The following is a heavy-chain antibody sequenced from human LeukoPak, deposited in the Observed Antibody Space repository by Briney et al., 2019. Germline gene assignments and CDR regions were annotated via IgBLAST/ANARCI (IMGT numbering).Heavy chain of an antibody. V-gene: IGHV3-74*01. CDR3: ARGGDYPFDY. CDR2: INSGGSST. J-gene: IGHJ4*02. D-gene: IGHD4-17*01. Sequence: GGSLRLSCAASGFTFSSYWMHWVRQVPGKGLVWVSGINSGGSSTSHADSVKGRFTISRDNAKNTLYLQMNSLRAEDTAVYYCARGGDYPFDYWGQGTLVTVSS. CDR1: GFTFSSYW.